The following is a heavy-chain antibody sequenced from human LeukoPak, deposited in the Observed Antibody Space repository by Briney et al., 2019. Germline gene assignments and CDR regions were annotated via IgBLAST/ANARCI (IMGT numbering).Heavy chain of an antibody. CDR3: ARGWATPGYYYYGMDV. CDR2: ISAYNGNT. J-gene: IGHJ6*02. Sequence: ASVKVSCKASGYTFTSYGISWVRQAPGKGLEWMGWISAYNGNTNYAQKLQGRVTMTTDTSTSTAYMELRSLRSDDTAVYYCARGWATPGYYYYGMDVWGQGTTVTVSS. D-gene: IGHD5-24*01. CDR1: GYTFTSYG. V-gene: IGHV1-18*01.